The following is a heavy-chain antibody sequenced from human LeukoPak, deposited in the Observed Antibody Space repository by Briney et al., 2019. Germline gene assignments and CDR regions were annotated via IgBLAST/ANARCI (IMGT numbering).Heavy chain of an antibody. CDR3: ARGFPPRRNYFDH. V-gene: IGHV1-18*01. Sequence: ASVKVSCKASGYSFTNYGISWVRQAPGQGLEWMGWISVYNGYTHFAQKFQGRVTMTTDTSTSTAYMELRSLRSDDTAVYYCARGFPPRRNYFDHWGQGTLVTVSS. CDR2: ISVYNGYT. D-gene: IGHD2-21*01. CDR1: GYSFTNYG. J-gene: IGHJ4*02.